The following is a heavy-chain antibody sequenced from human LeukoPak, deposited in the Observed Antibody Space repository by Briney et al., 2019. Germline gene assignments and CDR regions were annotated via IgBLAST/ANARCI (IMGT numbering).Heavy chain of an antibody. Sequence: SETLSLTCAVYGGSFSGYYWSWIRQPPGKGLEWIGEINHSGSTNYNPSLKSRVTISVDTSKNQFPLKLSSVTAADTAVYYCARRMRPYYYYGMDVWGQGTTVTVSS. CDR2: INHSGST. V-gene: IGHV4-34*01. D-gene: IGHD2-15*01. CDR1: GGSFSGYY. J-gene: IGHJ6*02. CDR3: ARRMRPYYYYGMDV.